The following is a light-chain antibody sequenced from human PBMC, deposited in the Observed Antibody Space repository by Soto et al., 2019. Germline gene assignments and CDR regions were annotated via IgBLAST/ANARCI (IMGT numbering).Light chain of an antibody. V-gene: IGKV3-20*01. CDR3: QQYGLSPRT. Sequence: EIVLTQSPGTLSLSPGERATLSCRASQSVSSSYLAWYQQKPGQAPRLLIHGASSRATGIPDRSSGSGSGTDFTLTISRLEPEDFAVYYCQQYGLSPRTFGQGTKVDIK. CDR1: QSVSSSY. J-gene: IGKJ1*01. CDR2: GAS.